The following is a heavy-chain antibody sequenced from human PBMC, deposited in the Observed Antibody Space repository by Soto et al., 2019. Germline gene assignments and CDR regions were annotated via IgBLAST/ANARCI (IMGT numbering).Heavy chain of an antibody. Sequence: QVQLVQSGAEVKKPGASVKVSCKASGYTFTSYAMHWVRQAPGQRLEWMGWINAGDGNTKYSQKFQGRVTITRDTSASTACMELSSLRSEDTAVYYCARDAMTTEFDYWGQGTLVTVPS. V-gene: IGHV1-3*01. J-gene: IGHJ4*02. CDR1: GYTFTSYA. D-gene: IGHD4-4*01. CDR2: INAGDGNT. CDR3: ARDAMTTEFDY.